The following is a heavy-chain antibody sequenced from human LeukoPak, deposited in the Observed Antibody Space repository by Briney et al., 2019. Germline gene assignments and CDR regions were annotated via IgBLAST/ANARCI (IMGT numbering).Heavy chain of an antibody. J-gene: IGHJ4*02. V-gene: IGHV4-59*08. CDR1: GGSISTYY. CDR2: IYYSGST. CDR3: ARHSGSYYDFDY. D-gene: IGHD1-26*01. Sequence: SETLSLTCTVSGGSISTYYWSWSRQPPGKGLEWIGYIYYSGSTNYNPSLKSRVTISVDTSKNQFSLKLSSVTAADTAVYYCARHSGSYYDFDYWGQGTLVTVSS.